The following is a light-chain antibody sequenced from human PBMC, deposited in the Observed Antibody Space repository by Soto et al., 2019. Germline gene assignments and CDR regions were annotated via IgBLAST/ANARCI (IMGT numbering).Light chain of an antibody. Sequence: DIQMTQSPSTLSASVGDRVTITCRASQSISSWLAWYQQKPGKAPKLLIYDASTLESGVPSRFSGSGSGTDFTLTISSLQLEDFATYYCQQSYSTPWTFGQGTKVDI. CDR1: QSISSW. CDR2: DAS. J-gene: IGKJ1*01. CDR3: QQSYSTPWT. V-gene: IGKV1-5*01.